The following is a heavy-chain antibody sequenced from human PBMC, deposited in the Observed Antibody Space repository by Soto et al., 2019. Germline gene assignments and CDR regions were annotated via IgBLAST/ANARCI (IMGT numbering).Heavy chain of an antibody. CDR1: GLSLRTTGVG. CDR2: LYWDDDK. V-gene: IGHV2-5*02. D-gene: IGHD2-21*02. J-gene: IGHJ6*02. CDR3: VHSRCGGDCLAIYSSHAYDGLDV. Sequence: QVTLKESGPTLVKPTQTLTLTCTVSGLSLRTTGVGVGWVRQPPGKALEWLALLYWDDDKRYSPSLRSRLTIDKHISENQVVLTITNMDTMETAKYSCVHSRCGGDCLAIYSSHAYDGLDVWGQGTTVTVSS.